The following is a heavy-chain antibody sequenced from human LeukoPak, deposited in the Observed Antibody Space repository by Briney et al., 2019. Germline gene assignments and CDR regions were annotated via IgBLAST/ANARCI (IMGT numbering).Heavy chain of an antibody. Sequence: SETLSLTCAVPGYSISSGYYWGWIRQPPGKGLEWIGSIYHSGSTYYNPSLKSRVTISVDTSKNQFSLKLSSVTAADTAVYYCARAGYCSGGSCYSWFDPWGQGTLVTVSS. CDR1: GYSISSGYY. D-gene: IGHD2-15*01. J-gene: IGHJ5*02. CDR2: IYHSGST. V-gene: IGHV4-38-2*01. CDR3: ARAGYCSGGSCYSWFDP.